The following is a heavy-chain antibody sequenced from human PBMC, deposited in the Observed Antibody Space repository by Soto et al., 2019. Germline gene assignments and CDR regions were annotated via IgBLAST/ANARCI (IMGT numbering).Heavy chain of an antibody. V-gene: IGHV2-5*02. CDR3: AHSQSDYIWGSYRSYFDY. CDR1: GFSLSTSGVG. D-gene: IGHD3-16*02. Sequence: QITLKESGPTLVKPTQTLTLTCTFSGFSLSTSGVGVGWIRQPPGKGLEWLALIYWDDDKRYSPSLKSRLTITKDTSKNQVVLTMTNMDPVDTATYYCAHSQSDYIWGSYRSYFDYWGQGTLVTVSS. J-gene: IGHJ4*02. CDR2: IYWDDDK.